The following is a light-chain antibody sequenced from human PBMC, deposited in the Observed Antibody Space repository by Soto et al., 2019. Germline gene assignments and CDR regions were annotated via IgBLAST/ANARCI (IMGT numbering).Light chain of an antibody. CDR3: GTWDSSLSVVV. V-gene: IGLV1-51*01. Sequence: QSVLTQPPSVSAAPGQTVTISCSGSKSNIGNNYVSWYKQLPGTAPKLLIYDNSQRPSWTPDRFSGSKSGTSATLAITGLQTGDDADYYCGTWDSSLSVVVFGSGTKVTVL. J-gene: IGLJ1*01. CDR2: DNS. CDR1: KSNIGNNY.